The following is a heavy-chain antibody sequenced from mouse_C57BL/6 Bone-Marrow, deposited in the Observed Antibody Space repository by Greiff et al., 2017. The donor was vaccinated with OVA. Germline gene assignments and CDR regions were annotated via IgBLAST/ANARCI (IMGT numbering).Heavy chain of an antibody. CDR3: ARASYYDFSFDY. J-gene: IGHJ2*01. CDR1: GYSFTSYY. Sequence: QVHVKQSGPELVKPGASVKISCKASGYSFTSYYIHWVKQRPGQGLEWIGWIYPGSGNTKYNEKFKGKATLTADTSSSTAYMQLSSLTSEDSAVYYCARASYYDFSFDYWGQGTTLTVSS. D-gene: IGHD2-4*01. CDR2: IYPGSGNT. V-gene: IGHV1-66*01.